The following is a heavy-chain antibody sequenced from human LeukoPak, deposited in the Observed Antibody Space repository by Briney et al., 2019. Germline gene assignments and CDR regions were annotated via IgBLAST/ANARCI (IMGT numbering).Heavy chain of an antibody. CDR3: ARDQGGSGSYYNDGFFDWFDP. CDR2: INPNSGCT. J-gene: IGHJ5*02. CDR1: GYTFTGYY. D-gene: IGHD3-10*01. V-gene: IGHV1-2*02. Sequence: ASVKVSCKASGYTFTGYYMHWVRQAPGQGLEWMGWINPNSGCTNYAQKFQGRVTMTRDTSISTAYMELSRLRSDDTDVYYCARDQGGSGSYYNDGFFDWFDPWGQGTLVTVSS.